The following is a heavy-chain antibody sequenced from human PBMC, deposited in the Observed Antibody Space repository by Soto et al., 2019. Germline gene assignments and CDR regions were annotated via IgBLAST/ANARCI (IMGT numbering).Heavy chain of an antibody. J-gene: IGHJ4*02. CDR3: ATHDYGDTSFDY. Sequence: PGGSLRLSCAASGFTFSSYAMSWVHQAPGKGLEWVSAISTSGGSTYYADSVKGRFTISRDNSKNTLYLQMNSLRAEDTAVYYCATHDYGDTSFDYWGQGTLVTVSS. CDR2: ISTSGGST. D-gene: IGHD4-17*01. V-gene: IGHV3-23*01. CDR1: GFTFSSYA.